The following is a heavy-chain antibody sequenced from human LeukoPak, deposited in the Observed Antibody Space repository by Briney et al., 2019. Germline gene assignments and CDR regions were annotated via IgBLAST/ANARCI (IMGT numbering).Heavy chain of an antibody. J-gene: IGHJ4*02. CDR1: GGTFSSYA. D-gene: IGHD2-15*01. V-gene: IGHV1-69*13. CDR3: ARDPPGCSGGSCPKYYFDY. CDR2: IIPIFGTA. Sequence: GASVKVSCKASGGTFSSYAISWVRQAPGQGLEWMGGIIPIFGTANYAQKFQGRVTITADESTSTAYMELSSLRSEDTAVYYCARDPPGCSGGSCPKYYFDYWGQGTLVTVSS.